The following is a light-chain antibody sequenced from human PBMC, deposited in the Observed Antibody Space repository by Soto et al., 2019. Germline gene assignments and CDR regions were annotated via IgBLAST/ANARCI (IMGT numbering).Light chain of an antibody. V-gene: IGLV2-8*01. CDR1: STDVGGYNY. J-gene: IGLJ2*01. Sequence: QSVLTQPPSASGSPGQSVTISCTGVSTDVGGYNYVSWYQQHPDKAPKLMIYEVSKRPSGVPDRFSGSKSGNTASLTVSGLQAEDEADYYCSSYAGSNYVVFGGGTKLTVL. CDR3: SSYAGSNYVV. CDR2: EVS.